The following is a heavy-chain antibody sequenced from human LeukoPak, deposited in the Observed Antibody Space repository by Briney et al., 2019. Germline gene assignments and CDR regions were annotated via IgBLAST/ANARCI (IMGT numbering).Heavy chain of an antibody. D-gene: IGHD2-2*01. CDR1: GFTFSSYS. CDR2: ISAGGGIT. J-gene: IGHJ4*02. CDR3: AKALVRYCSSISCYVQFDY. V-gene: IGHV3-23*01. Sequence: GGSLRLSCAASGFTFSSYSMNWVRQAPGKGLEWVSSISAGGGITYSTDSVKGRFTISRDNSRNTLYLQMNSLRAEDTAVYYCAKALVRYCSSISCYVQFDYWGQGTLVTVSS.